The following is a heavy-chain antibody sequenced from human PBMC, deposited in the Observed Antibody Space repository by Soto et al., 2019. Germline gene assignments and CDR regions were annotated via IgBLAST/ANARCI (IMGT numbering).Heavy chain of an antibody. Sequence: QVQLQESGPGLVKPSETLSLTCTVSGGSITDSYWSWIRQPPGKGLEWIGYIYYGGSTSYNPSLKSRVTISVDSSKNHFSLKLNSVTAADTAVYYCARETRRWGFTPSDMDVWGKGTTVTVSS. CDR2: IYYGGST. CDR3: ARETRRWGFTPSDMDV. V-gene: IGHV4-59*01. CDR1: GGSITDSY. J-gene: IGHJ6*03. D-gene: IGHD7-27*01.